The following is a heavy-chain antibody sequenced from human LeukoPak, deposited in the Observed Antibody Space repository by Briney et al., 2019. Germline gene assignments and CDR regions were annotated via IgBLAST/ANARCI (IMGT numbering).Heavy chain of an antibody. CDR2: ISGGGGTT. Sequence: ARVFLRLSCAAPGFTFSSYAMSWDRQATGKRLDWASAISGGGGTTYYADSVKGRFTISRDNSKNTLFLQMNSLRAEDTAVYYCAKDSGPYTSGYYGHWGQGTLVTVSS. CDR1: GFTFSSYA. D-gene: IGHD3-22*01. J-gene: IGHJ4*02. V-gene: IGHV3-23*01. CDR3: AKDSGPYTSGYYGH.